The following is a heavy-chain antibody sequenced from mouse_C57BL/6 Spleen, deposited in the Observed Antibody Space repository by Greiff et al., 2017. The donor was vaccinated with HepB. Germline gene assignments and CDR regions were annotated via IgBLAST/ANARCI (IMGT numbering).Heavy chain of an antibody. CDR1: GFSLSTSGMG. CDR3: ARDYGSALWYFDV. V-gene: IGHV8-12*01. Sequence: QVTLKECGPGILQSSQTLSLTCSFSGFSLSTSGMGVSWIRQPSGKGLEWLAHIYWDDDKRYNPSLKSRLTISKDTSRNQVFLKITSVDTADTATYYCARDYGSALWYFDVWGTGTTVTVSS. CDR2: IYWDDDK. D-gene: IGHD1-1*01. J-gene: IGHJ1*03.